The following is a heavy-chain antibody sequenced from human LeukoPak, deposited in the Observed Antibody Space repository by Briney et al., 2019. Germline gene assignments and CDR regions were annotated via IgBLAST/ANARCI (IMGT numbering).Heavy chain of an antibody. J-gene: IGHJ4*02. CDR1: GFTFSSYA. D-gene: IGHD3-22*01. V-gene: IGHV3-23*01. Sequence: PGGSLRLSCAASGFTFSSYAMSWVRQAPGKGLEGVSAISGSGGSTYYADSVKGRFTISRDNSKNSLYLQMNSLRAEDTAVYYCARDFDYDSSGYSVYWGQGTLVTVSS. CDR2: ISGSGGST. CDR3: ARDFDYDSSGYSVY.